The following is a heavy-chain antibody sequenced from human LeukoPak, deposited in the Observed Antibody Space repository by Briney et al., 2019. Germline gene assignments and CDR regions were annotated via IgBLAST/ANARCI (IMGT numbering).Heavy chain of an antibody. CDR3: ARDSSSSPYYFDY. V-gene: IGHV4-59*01. D-gene: IGHD6-6*01. Sequence: SETLSLTCTVSGGSISSYYWSWIRQPPGKGLEWIGYIYYSGSTNYNPSLKSRVTISVDTSKNQFSLKLSSVTAADTAVYYCARDSSSSPYYFDYWGQGTLVTVSS. J-gene: IGHJ4*02. CDR2: IYYSGST. CDR1: GGSISSYY.